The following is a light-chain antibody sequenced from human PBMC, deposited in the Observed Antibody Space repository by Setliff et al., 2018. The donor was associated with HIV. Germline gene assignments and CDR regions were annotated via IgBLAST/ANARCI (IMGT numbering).Light chain of an antibody. V-gene: IGLV2-23*02. CDR1: SSDIGTYNL. CDR3: SSYTASSTLV. CDR2: EVN. Sequence: QSALTQPASVSGSPGQSITISCTGTSSDIGTYNLVSWYQQHPGKAPKVIIYEVNKRPSGVSNRFSASKSGNTASLTISGLQPEDESDYYCSSYTASSTLVFGGGTKVTVL. J-gene: IGLJ3*02.